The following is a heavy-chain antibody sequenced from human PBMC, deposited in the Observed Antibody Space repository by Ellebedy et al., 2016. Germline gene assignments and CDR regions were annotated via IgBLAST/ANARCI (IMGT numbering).Heavy chain of an antibody. J-gene: IGHJ6*02. CDR2: IYAGGST. V-gene: IGHV3-66*01. D-gene: IGHD1-1*01. CDR3: ASDQGWNGHYYFGMDV. CDR1: GFSVSSNY. Sequence: GESLKISCVVSGFSVSSNYLSWVRQAPGKGLEWVSVIYAGGSTFYADSVKGRFTISRDNSKNTLYLQMNRLRAEDTAVYYCASDQGWNGHYYFGMDVWGQGTTVTVSS.